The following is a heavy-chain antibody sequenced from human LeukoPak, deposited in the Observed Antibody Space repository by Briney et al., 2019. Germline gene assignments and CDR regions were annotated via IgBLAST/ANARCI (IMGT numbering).Heavy chain of an antibody. CDR3: AKDRNRYGGPEYFQH. CDR1: GFTFSSYS. J-gene: IGHJ1*01. D-gene: IGHD4-23*01. CDR2: ISSSSSYI. V-gene: IGHV3-21*01. Sequence: GGSLRLSCAASGFTFSSYSMNWVRQAPGKGLEWVSSISSSSSYIYYADSVKGRFTISRDNAKNSLYLQMNSLRAEDTAVYYCAKDRNRYGGPEYFQHWGQGTLVTVSS.